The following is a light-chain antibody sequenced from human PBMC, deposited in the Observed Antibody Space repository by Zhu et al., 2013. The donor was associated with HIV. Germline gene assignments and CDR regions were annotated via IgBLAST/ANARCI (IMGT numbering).Light chain of an antibody. CDR1: QNIRSW. J-gene: IGKJ2*02. V-gene: IGKV1-5*03. Sequence: DIQMTQSPSTLSASTGDRVTITCRASQNIRSWLAWYQQKPGKAPKLLIQRASSLESGVPSRFSGSGSGTEYTLTISSLQPDDFATYFCQQSNSYPRTFGQGTRLEIK. CDR3: QQSNSYPRT. CDR2: RAS.